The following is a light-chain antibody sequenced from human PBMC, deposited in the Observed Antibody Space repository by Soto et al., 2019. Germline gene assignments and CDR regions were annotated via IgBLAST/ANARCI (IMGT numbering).Light chain of an antibody. J-gene: IGLJ1*01. CDR2: DVT. CDR3: TSYSTSSTLGYV. CDR1: SSDVGGYNY. V-gene: IGLV2-14*01. Sequence: QSALTQPASVSGSPGQSITISCTGTSSDVGGYNYVSWYQQQPGKAPKFMIYDVTNRPSGVSNRFSGSKSGNTASLTISGLQAEHEADYYCTSYSTSSTLGYVFGSGTNVTVL.